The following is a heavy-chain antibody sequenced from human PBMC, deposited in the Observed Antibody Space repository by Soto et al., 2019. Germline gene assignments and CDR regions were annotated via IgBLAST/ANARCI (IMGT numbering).Heavy chain of an antibody. V-gene: IGHV4-59*11. J-gene: IGHJ4*02. CDR2: IYYSGNT. D-gene: IGHD2-2*03. CDR3: ASGYCSSTRCYEFDY. CDR1: SASISSHY. Sequence: QVQLQESGPGLVKPSETLSLTCTVSSASISSHYWNWIRQPPGKGLEWIGSIYYSGNTNYSPSLKSRVTISVDTSKKQFSLKLSSVTAADTAMYYCASGYCSSTRCYEFDYWGQGTLVTVSS.